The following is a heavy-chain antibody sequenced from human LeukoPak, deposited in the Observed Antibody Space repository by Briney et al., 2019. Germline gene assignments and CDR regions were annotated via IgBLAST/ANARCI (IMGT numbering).Heavy chain of an antibody. CDR3: AKESGYDLGETNWFDP. D-gene: IGHD5-12*01. CDR1: GFTFSSYA. Sequence: AGGSLRLSCAASGFTFSSYAMSWVRQAPGKGLEWVSAISGSGGSTYYADSVKGRFTISRDNSKNTLYLQMNSLRAEDTAVYYCAKESGYDLGETNWFDPWGQGTLVTVSS. CDR2: ISGSGGST. J-gene: IGHJ5*02. V-gene: IGHV3-23*01.